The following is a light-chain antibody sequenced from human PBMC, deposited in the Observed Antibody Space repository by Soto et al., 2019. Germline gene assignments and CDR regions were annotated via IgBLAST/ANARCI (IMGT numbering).Light chain of an antibody. J-gene: IGKJ1*01. CDR3: QQSNSYPVT. V-gene: IGKV1-5*03. CDR1: QSISSW. CDR2: KAS. Sequence: DIPMTQSPSTLSASVGDRVTITCRASQSISSWLAWYQQKPGKVPKVLIHKASSLETGVPSRFSGGESGTEFTLTISSLQPDDFATYYCQQSNSYPVTFGQGTKVEVK.